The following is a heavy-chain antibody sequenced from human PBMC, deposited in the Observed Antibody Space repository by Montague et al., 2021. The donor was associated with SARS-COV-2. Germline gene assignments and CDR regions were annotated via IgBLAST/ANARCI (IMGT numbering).Heavy chain of an antibody. Sequence: SETLSLTCDVYGGSLSSYWSWIRQPPGRGLEWVGQISHGGGTNYXPSLKSRVTISVDTSKNQVSLKLSSVTAADTAVYYCASHCGGGRCYFGMDVWGQGTTATVSS. V-gene: IGHV4-34*01. J-gene: IGHJ6*02. D-gene: IGHD2-15*01. CDR2: ISHGGGT. CDR3: ASHCGGGRCYFGMDV. CDR1: GGSLSSY.